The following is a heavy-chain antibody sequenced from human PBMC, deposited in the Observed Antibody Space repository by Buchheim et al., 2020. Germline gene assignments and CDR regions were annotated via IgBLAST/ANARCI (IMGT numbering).Heavy chain of an antibody. J-gene: IGHJ5*02. CDR2: ISYDGSNK. CDR1: GFTFSSYA. Sequence: QVQLVESGGGVVQPGRSLRLSCAASGFTFSSYAMHWVRQAPGKGLEWVAVISYDGSNKYYADSVKGRFTISRDNSKNTLYLQMNSLRAEDTAVYYCASPSKWLNSWGQGTL. D-gene: IGHD6-19*01. CDR3: ASPSKWLNS. V-gene: IGHV3-30-3*01.